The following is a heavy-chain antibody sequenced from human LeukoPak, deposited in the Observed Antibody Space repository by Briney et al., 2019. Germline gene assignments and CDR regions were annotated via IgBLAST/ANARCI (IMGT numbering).Heavy chain of an antibody. J-gene: IGHJ4*02. V-gene: IGHV1-18*01. D-gene: IGHD3-3*01. Sequence: VASVTVSCTASGYTFTSYGISWVRQAPGQGPEWMGWISVYNGNTNYAQKVQGRITMTTDTSTSTAYMELRSLTSDDTAVYYCARGFFWSGYYAAFDYWGQGTLVTVSS. CDR1: GYTFTSYG. CDR2: ISVYNGNT. CDR3: ARGFFWSGYYAAFDY.